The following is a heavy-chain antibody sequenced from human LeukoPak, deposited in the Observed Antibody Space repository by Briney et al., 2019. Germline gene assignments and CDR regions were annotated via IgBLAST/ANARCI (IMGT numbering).Heavy chain of an antibody. Sequence: SQTLSLTCAISGDSVSSNSAAWNWIRQSPSRGLEWLGRTYYRSKWYNDYAVSVKSRITINPDTSNNQFSLQLNSVTPEDTAVYYCARGSSSWAALVDYYGMDVWGQGTTVTVSS. CDR3: ARGSSSWAALVDYYGMDV. V-gene: IGHV6-1*01. D-gene: IGHD6-13*01. J-gene: IGHJ6*02. CDR2: TYYRSKWYN. CDR1: GDSVSSNSAA.